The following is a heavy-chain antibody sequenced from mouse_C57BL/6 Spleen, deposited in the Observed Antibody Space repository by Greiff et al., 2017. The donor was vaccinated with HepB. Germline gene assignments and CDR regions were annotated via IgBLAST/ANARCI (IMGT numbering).Heavy chain of an antibody. Sequence: EVKLVESGEGLVKPGGSLKLSCAASGFTFSSYAMSWVRQTPEKRLAWVAYISSGGDYIYYADTVKGRFTISRDNARNTLYLQMSSLKSEDTAMYYCTSLYYDYDGYFDYWGQGTTLTVSS. V-gene: IGHV5-9-1*02. CDR1: GFTFSSYA. CDR2: ISSGGDYI. CDR3: TSLYYDYDGYFDY. D-gene: IGHD2-4*01. J-gene: IGHJ2*01.